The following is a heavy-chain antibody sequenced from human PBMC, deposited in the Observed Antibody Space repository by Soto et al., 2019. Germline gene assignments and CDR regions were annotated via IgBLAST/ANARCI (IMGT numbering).Heavy chain of an antibody. Sequence: QLLLQESGSGLVKPSETLSLTCTVSGGSISSSSSYWGWIRQPPGKGLEWIGTVYYRGTTDYNPPRKRRVTIAEDTPKNQCVLELKSMTAADTAMYDWARHVRTRGDSSGRIDHWGQGTQVTVSS. CDR3: ARHVRTRGDSSGRIDH. V-gene: IGHV4-39*01. CDR2: VYYRGTT. D-gene: IGHD3-22*01. CDR1: GGSISSSSSY. J-gene: IGHJ5*02.